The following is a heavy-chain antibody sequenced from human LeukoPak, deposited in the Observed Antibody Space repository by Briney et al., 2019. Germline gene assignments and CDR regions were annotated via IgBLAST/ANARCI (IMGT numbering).Heavy chain of an antibody. V-gene: IGHV3-7*01. D-gene: IGHD3-10*01. CDR2: IKYHGSDE. CDR3: ARIGGSGTYWDY. Sequence: PGGSLRLSCAASGFTFSDYWMSWVRQAPGKGLEWVANIKYHGSDEHYVDSVRGRFTISRDNAKNSLFLQMNSLRAEDTAVYYCARIGGSGTYWDYWGQNPGHRLL. CDR1: GFTFSDYW. J-gene: IGHJ4*01.